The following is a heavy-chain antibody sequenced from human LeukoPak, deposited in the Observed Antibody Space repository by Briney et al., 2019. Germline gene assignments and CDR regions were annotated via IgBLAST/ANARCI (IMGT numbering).Heavy chain of an antibody. CDR3: ARRFFKVDYYDSSGYYSLFDY. CDR2: IYPGDSDT. CDR1: GYSFTSYW. Sequence: PGESLKISCKGSGYSFTSYWIGWVRQMPGKGLEWMGTIYPGDSDTRYSPSFQGQVTISADKSISTAYLQWSSLKASDTAMYYCARRFFKVDYYDSSGYYSLFDYWGQGTLVTVSS. J-gene: IGHJ4*02. D-gene: IGHD3-22*01. V-gene: IGHV5-51*03.